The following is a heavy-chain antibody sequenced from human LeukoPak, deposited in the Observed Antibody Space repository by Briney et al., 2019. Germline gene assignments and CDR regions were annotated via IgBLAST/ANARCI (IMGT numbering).Heavy chain of an antibody. Sequence: GGSLRLSCAASGFTFSSYWMSWVRQAPGKGLEWVANIKQDGSEKYYVDSVKGRFTISRDNAKNSLYLQMNSLRAEDTAVYYCARGYYDSNSGEFDHWGQGTLVTVSS. D-gene: IGHD3-16*01. CDR2: IKQDGSEK. CDR3: ARGYYDSNSGEFDH. J-gene: IGHJ4*02. CDR1: GFTFSSYW. V-gene: IGHV3-7*01.